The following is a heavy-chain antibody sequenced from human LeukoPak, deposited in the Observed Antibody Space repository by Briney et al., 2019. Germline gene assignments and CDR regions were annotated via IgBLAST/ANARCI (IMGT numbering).Heavy chain of an antibody. D-gene: IGHD3-10*02. CDR3: AELGITMIGGV. Sequence: GGSLRLSCAASGFTFSTYAMSWVRQAPGKGLEWVPYISSSGSTIYYADSVKGRFTISRDNAKNSLYLQMNSLRAEDTAVYYCAELGITMIGGVWGKGTTVTISS. J-gene: IGHJ6*04. V-gene: IGHV3-48*03. CDR1: GFTFSTYA. CDR2: ISSSGSTI.